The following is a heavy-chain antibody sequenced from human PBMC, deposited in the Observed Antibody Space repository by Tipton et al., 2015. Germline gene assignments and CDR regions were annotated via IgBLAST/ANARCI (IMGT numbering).Heavy chain of an antibody. CDR3: TRTGGFCFGGSCSSHYSYGMDV. D-gene: IGHD2-15*01. Sequence: SLRLSCAASGFTFSNYWMHWVRQVSGKGLVWVSRINSDGSSTIYAGSVKGRFIISRDNAKNTLYLQMKSLRAEDTGVYYCTRTGGFCFGGSCSSHYSYGMDVWGQGTTVTVSS. V-gene: IGHV3-74*01. J-gene: IGHJ6*02. CDR2: INSDGSST. CDR1: GFTFSNYW.